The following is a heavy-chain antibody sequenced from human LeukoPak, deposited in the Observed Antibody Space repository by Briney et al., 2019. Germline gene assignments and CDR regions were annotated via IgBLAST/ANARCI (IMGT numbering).Heavy chain of an antibody. CDR2: MYYSGST. V-gene: IGHV4-59*01. Sequence: SETLSLTCTVSGGSISGYYWNWIRQPPGKGLEWIGYMYYSGSTNYNPSLKSRVTISVDTSKNHFSLKLSSVTAADTAVYYCARGRSDWFLDYWGQGTLVTVSS. CDR3: ARGRSDWFLDY. D-gene: IGHD3-9*01. J-gene: IGHJ4*02. CDR1: GGSISGYY.